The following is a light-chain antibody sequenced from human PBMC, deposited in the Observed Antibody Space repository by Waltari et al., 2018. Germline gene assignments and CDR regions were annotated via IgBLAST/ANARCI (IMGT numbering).Light chain of an antibody. CDR2: RIN. CDR1: RSNLRQIS. J-gene: IGLJ3*02. CDR3: AAWEDSLSGWV. Sequence: QSVLTHPPSASGTPGTTVPIPCSGHRSNLRQISAYWHPQLPGTTPNLLIYRINRRPSGVPDRFSGSKSGTSASLAISGLRSEDEADYHCAAWEDSLSGWVFGGGTKLTVL. V-gene: IGLV1-47*01.